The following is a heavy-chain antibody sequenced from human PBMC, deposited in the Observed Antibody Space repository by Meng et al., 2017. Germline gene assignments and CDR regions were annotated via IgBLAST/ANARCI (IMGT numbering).Heavy chain of an antibody. D-gene: IGHD5-18*01. V-gene: IGHV4-31*01. Sequence: VRLQGAGHVLVNPSQTLSLTCTFSVGFISSGGYYWSWIRQHPGKALEWIGYIYYSGSTYYSPSLKSLVTISVDTSKNQSSLKLSSVTAADTAVYYSASADRRVGSYGPNWFDPWGQGTLVTVSS. J-gene: IGHJ5*02. CDR2: IYYSGST. CDR1: VGFISSGGYY. CDR3: ASADRRVGSYGPNWFDP.